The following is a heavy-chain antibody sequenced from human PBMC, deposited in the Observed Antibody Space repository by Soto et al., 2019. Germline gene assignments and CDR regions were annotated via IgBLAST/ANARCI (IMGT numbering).Heavy chain of an antibody. CDR1: GGSFSGYY. CDR2: INHSGST. CDR3: ARGLVTQGYCSGGSCHVKTGWFDP. J-gene: IGHJ5*02. D-gene: IGHD2-15*01. V-gene: IGHV4-34*01. Sequence: SETLSLTCAVYGGSFSGYYWSWIRQPPGKGLEWIGEINHSGSTNYNPSLKSRVTISVDTSKNQFSLKLSSVTAADTAVYYCARGLVTQGYCSGGSCHVKTGWFDPWGQGTLVTVSS.